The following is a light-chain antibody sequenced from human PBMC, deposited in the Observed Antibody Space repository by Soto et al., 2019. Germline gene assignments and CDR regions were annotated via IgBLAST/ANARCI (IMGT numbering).Light chain of an antibody. J-gene: IGKJ5*01. CDR2: DTS. CDR1: QSVSTY. V-gene: IGKV3-11*01. CDR3: HQRNT. Sequence: VLTQSPVTLSLSPGDRATLSCRASQSVSTYLAWSRQKPGQPPRLLIYDTSNRATGVPPSFSGSRSGTDFTLTISSVEPEDFALYFCHQRNTFGQGTRLEIK.